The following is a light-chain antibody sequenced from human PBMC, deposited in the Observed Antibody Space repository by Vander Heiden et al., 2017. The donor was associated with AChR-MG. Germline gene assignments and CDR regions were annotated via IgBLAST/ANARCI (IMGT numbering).Light chain of an antibody. J-gene: IGLJ2*01. Sequence: SSELTLASVVSVAVRQTIRITCQGGSLRNYSATWYRQKAGPAPQLVIHAKDNRPSGIPDRFSASSAGNTSSLTITGAQAEDEAAYCCSSRDSSGNRVVFGGGTKLTVL. CDR3: SSRDSSGNRVV. CDR2: AKD. CDR1: SLRNYS. V-gene: IGLV3-19*01.